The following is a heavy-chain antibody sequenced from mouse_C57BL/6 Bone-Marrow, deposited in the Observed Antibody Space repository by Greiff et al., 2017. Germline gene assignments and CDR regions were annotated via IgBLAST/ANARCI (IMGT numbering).Heavy chain of an antibody. CDR1: GYTFTSYW. V-gene: IGHV1-50*01. D-gene: IGHD2-1*01. CDR2: LYPSDSYT. CDR3: ARSRGGNYGFDY. J-gene: IGHJ2*01. Sequence: VQLQQPGAELVKPGASVKLSCKASGYTFTSYWMQWVKQRPGQGLEWIGELYPSDSYTNYNQQFKGKATLTVDTSSSTAYMQLSSLTSEDSAVYYCARSRGGNYGFDYWGQGTTLTVSS.